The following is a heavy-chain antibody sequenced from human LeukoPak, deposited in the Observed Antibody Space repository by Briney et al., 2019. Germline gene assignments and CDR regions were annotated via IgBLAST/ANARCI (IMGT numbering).Heavy chain of an antibody. V-gene: IGHV4-31*03. CDR1: GGSISSGGYY. Sequence: SETLSLTCTVSGGSISSGGYYWSWIRQHPGEGLERIGYIYYSGSTYYNPSLKSRVTISVDTSKNQFTLKLSSVTAADTAVYYCARDLDGSGYYLDYWGQGTLVTVSS. CDR2: IYYSGST. CDR3: ARDLDGSGYYLDY. D-gene: IGHD3-3*01. J-gene: IGHJ4*02.